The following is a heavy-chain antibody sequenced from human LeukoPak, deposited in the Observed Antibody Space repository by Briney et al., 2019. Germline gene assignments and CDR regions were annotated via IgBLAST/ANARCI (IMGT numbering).Heavy chain of an antibody. Sequence: PSETLSLTCAVYGGSLSGYYWSWIRQPPEKGLEWMGEINHSGITNYNPSLKSRVTMSTDTSKNQFSLRVTSVTAADTAVYYCVRDPATVAPLDPWGQGTLVTLSS. J-gene: IGHJ5*02. CDR1: GGSLSGYY. D-gene: IGHD6-25*01. CDR2: INHSGIT. V-gene: IGHV4-34*01. CDR3: VRDPATVAPLDP.